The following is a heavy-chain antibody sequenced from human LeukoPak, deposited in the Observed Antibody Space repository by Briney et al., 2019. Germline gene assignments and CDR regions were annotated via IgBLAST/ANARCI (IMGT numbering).Heavy chain of an antibody. CDR1: GFTFSSYE. D-gene: IGHD3-9*01. CDR3: ARGRSFDYLFTF. Sequence: PGGSLRLSCAASGFTFSSYEMHWVRQAPGKGLEWVSYISSSGSTIYYADSVKGRFTISRDNAKDSLFLQMNSLRAEDTAMYYCARGRSFDYLFTFWGQGTLLTVSS. CDR2: ISSSGSTI. V-gene: IGHV3-48*03. J-gene: IGHJ4*02.